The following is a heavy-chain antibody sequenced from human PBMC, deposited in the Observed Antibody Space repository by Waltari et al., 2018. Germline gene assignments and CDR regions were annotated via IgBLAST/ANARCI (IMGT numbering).Heavy chain of an antibody. CDR1: GYSFASFW. V-gene: IGHV5-51*01. D-gene: IGHD3-22*01. J-gene: IGHJ4*02. Sequence: EVQLVQSGAEVKKPGESLKISGKVSGYSFASFWIAWVRQMPGKGLEWMGIIYPGDSDTRYSPSFQGQVTISADKSISTAYLQWSSLKASDTAIYYCARRPGYYDSSGNYLDYWGQGTLVTVSS. CDR2: IYPGDSDT. CDR3: ARRPGYYDSSGNYLDY.